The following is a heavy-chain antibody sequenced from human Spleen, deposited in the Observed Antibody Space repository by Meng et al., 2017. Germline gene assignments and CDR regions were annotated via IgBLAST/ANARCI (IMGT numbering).Heavy chain of an antibody. CDR2: IWYDGSNK. J-gene: IGHJ6*02. Sequence: GESLKISCAASGFTFSSYGMHWVRQAPGKGLEWVAVIWYDGSNKYYADSVKGRFTISRDNSKNTLYLQMNSLRAEDTAVYYCARDRLYYDSRVYYYGMDVWGQGTTVTVSS. V-gene: IGHV3-30*19. CDR3: ARDRLYYDSRVYYYGMDV. CDR1: GFTFSSYG. D-gene: IGHD3-22*01.